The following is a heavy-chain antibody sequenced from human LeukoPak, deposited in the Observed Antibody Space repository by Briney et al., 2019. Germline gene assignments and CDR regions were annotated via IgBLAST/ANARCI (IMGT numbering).Heavy chain of an antibody. CDR2: ITRSSIYI. J-gene: IGHJ5*02. CDR3: ARGADGVSSNSRGWFDP. Sequence: GGSLRLSCAASGFTFSSYTMNWVRQAPGKGLEWVSSITRSSIYIYYADSVKGRFTISRDNAKKSLYLQMNSLRAEDTAVYSCARGADGVSSNSRGWFDPWGQGTLVTVSS. CDR1: GFTFSSYT. V-gene: IGHV3-21*01. D-gene: IGHD2-15*01.